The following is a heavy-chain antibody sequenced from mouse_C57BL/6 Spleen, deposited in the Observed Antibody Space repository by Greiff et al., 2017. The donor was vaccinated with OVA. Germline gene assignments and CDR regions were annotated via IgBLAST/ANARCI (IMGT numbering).Heavy chain of an antibody. D-gene: IGHD2-4*01. Sequence: EVQRVESGGDLVKPGGSLKLSCAASGFTFSSYGMSWVRQTPDKRLEWVATISSGGSYTYYPDSVKGRFTISRDNAKNTLYLQKSSLKSEDTAMYDSARREGDYDGAWFAYWGQGTLVTVSA. J-gene: IGHJ3*01. CDR3: ARREGDYDGAWFAY. CDR2: ISSGGSYT. V-gene: IGHV5-6*01. CDR1: GFTFSSYG.